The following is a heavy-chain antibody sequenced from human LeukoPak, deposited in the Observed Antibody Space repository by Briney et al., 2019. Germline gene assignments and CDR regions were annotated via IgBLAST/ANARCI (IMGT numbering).Heavy chain of an antibody. CDR1: GFTFSNYE. V-gene: IGHV3-48*03. J-gene: IGHJ4*02. Sequence: GGSLRPSCAVSGFTFSNYEMHWVRQAPGKGLEWVSYISSSGSDIYYADSVKGRFTISRDNAKNSLYLHMNSLRAEDTAVYYCARDYGGSSPFDYWGQGTLLTVSS. CDR3: ARDYGGSSPFDY. CDR2: ISSSGSDI. D-gene: IGHD4-23*01.